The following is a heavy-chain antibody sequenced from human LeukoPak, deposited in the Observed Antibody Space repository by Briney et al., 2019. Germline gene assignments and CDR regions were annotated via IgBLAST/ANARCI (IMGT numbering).Heavy chain of an antibody. CDR2: IPYSGKT. J-gene: IGHJ5*02. CDR3: AKGYRDEVSWFDP. V-gene: IGHV4-59*11. Sequence: PSETLSLTCPVSGGSITGHYCIGLRQPPGQGLEAIGHIPYSGKTNCNPSLRSRVAMSVDTSKTHLSLTLTSVTAAATAVYYCAKGYRDEVSWFDPCGQGTLVTASS. D-gene: IGHD2-2*02. CDR1: GGSITGHY.